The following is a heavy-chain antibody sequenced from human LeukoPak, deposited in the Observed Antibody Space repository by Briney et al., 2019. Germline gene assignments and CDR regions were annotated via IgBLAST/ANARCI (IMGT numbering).Heavy chain of an antibody. D-gene: IGHD3-22*01. V-gene: IGHV4-34*01. Sequence: TSETLSLTCAVYGGSFSGYYWSWIRQPPGKGLEWIGEINHSGSTNYNPSLKSRVTISVDTSKNQFSLKLSFVTAADTAVYYCARFGPYDSSGYYYRPFDYWGQGTLVTVSS. CDR2: INHSGST. CDR3: ARFGPYDSSGYYYRPFDY. CDR1: GGSFSGYY. J-gene: IGHJ4*02.